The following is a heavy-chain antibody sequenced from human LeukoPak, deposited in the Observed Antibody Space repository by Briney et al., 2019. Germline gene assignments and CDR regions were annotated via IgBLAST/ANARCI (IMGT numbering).Heavy chain of an antibody. Sequence: GASVNVSCKASGGTFSSYAISWVRQAPGQGLEWMEGIIPIFGTANYAQKFQGRVTITADKSTSTAYMELSSLRSEDTAVYYCARGPLGYCSSTSCHPFDYWGQGTLVTVSS. D-gene: IGHD2-2*01. J-gene: IGHJ4*02. CDR1: GGTFSSYA. V-gene: IGHV1-69*06. CDR3: ARGPLGYCSSTSCHPFDY. CDR2: IIPIFGTA.